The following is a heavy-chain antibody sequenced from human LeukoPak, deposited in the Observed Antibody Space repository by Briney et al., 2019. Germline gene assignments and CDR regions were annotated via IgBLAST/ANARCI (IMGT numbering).Heavy chain of an antibody. CDR3: ARWAVAGTAYYYGMDV. Sequence: SVKVSCKASGYTFTGYYMHWVRQATGQGLEWMGWINPNSGGTNYAQKFQGRVTMTRDTSISTAYMELSRLRSDDTAVYYCARWAVAGTAYYYGMDVWGQGTTVTVSS. D-gene: IGHD6-19*01. V-gene: IGHV1-2*02. CDR1: GYTFTGYY. CDR2: INPNSGGT. J-gene: IGHJ6*02.